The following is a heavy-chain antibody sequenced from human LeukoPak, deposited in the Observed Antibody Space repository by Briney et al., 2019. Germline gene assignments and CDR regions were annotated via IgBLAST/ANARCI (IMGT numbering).Heavy chain of an antibody. V-gene: IGHV1-69*06. CDR1: GGTFSSYA. D-gene: IGHD5-18*01. CDR3: ARDPSSGYSYGYFDY. CDR2: IIPIFGTA. J-gene: IGHJ4*02. Sequence: SVKVSCKASGGTFSSYAISWVRQASGQGLEWMGGIIPIFGTANYAQKFQGRVTITADKSTSTAYMELSSLRSEDTAVYYCARDPSSGYSYGYFDYWGQGTLVTVSS.